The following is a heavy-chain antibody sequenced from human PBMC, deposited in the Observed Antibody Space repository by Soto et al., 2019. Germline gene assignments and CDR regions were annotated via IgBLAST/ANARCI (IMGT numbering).Heavy chain of an antibody. D-gene: IGHD1-7*01. V-gene: IGHV4-31*03. CDR3: ARDITGTTLGSGPLDY. Sequence: PSETLSLTCTVSGGSISSGGYYWSWIRRHPGKGLEWIGYIYYSGSTYYNPSLKSRVTISVDTSKNQFSLKLSSVTAEDTAVYYCARDITGTTLGSGPLDYWGQGTLVTVSS. CDR1: GGSISSGGYY. J-gene: IGHJ4*02. CDR2: IYYSGST.